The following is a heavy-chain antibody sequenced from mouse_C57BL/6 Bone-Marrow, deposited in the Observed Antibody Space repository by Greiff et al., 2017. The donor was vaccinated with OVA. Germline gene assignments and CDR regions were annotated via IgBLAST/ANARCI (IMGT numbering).Heavy chain of an antibody. CDR3: ARSFLWYFDV. CDR2: IYPGSGST. J-gene: IGHJ1*03. V-gene: IGHV1-55*01. D-gene: IGHD1-2*01. CDR1: GYTFTSYW. Sequence: LVESGAELVKPGASVKMSCKASGYTFTSYWITWVKQRPGQGLEWIGDIYPGSGSTNYNEKFKSKATLTVDTSSSTAYMQLSSLTSEDSAVYYCARSFLWYFDVWGTGTTVTVSS.